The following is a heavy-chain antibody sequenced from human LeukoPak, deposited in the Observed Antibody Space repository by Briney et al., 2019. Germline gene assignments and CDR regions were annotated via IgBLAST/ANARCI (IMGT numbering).Heavy chain of an antibody. CDR1: GFTFSSYG. CDR2: IWYDGSNK. Sequence: PGRSLRLSCAASGFTFSSYGMHWVRQAPGKGLEWVAVIWYDGSNKYYADSVKGRFTISRDNSKNTLYLQMNSLRAEDTAVYYCGVVPAAMDWFDPWGQGTLVTVSS. J-gene: IGHJ5*02. D-gene: IGHD2-2*01. V-gene: IGHV3-33*01. CDR3: GVVPAAMDWFDP.